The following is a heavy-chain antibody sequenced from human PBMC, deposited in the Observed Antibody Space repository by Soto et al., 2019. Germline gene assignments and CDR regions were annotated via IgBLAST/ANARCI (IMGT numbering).Heavy chain of an antibody. CDR3: ACRRWLQSVDY. CDR1: GGSFSGYY. V-gene: IGHV4-34*01. J-gene: IGHJ4*02. CDR2: INHSGST. Sequence: QVQLQQWGAGLLKPSETLSLTCAVYGGSFSGYYWSWICQPPGKGLEWIGEINHSGSTNYNPSLKSRVTISVDTSKNQFSLKLSSVTAADTAVYYCACRRWLQSVDYWGQGTLVTVSS. D-gene: IGHD5-12*01.